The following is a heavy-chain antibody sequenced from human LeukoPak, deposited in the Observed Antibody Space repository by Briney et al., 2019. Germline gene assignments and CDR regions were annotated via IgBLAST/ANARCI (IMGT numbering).Heavy chain of an antibody. CDR3: ARGAAHDAFDI. V-gene: IGHV4-59*01. J-gene: IGHJ3*02. CDR1: GGSISSYY. CDR2: IYYSGST. Sequence: SETLSLTCTVSGGSISSYYWSWIRQPPGKGLEWIGYIYYSGSTNYNPSLKSRVTISVDTSKNQFSLKLSSVTAADTAVYYCARGAAHDAFDIWGQGTMVTVSS.